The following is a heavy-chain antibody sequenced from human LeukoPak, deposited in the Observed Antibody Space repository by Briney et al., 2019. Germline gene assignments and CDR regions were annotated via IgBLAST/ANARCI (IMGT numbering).Heavy chain of an antibody. CDR2: LIPIFGTA. D-gene: IGHD4-17*01. CDR3: ARDGYGDFDAFDI. J-gene: IGHJ3*02. Sequence: SVKVPCKASGGTLNRYPNSWVRQAPGQGLEGMGGLIPIFGTATYAQKFQGRVTITADESTSTAYMELSSLRCEDTAVYYCARDGYGDFDAFDIWGQGTMVTVSS. CDR1: GGTLNRYP. V-gene: IGHV1-69*13.